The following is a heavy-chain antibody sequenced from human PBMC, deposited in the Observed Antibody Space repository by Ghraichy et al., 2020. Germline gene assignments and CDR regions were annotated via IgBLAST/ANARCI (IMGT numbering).Heavy chain of an antibody. V-gene: IGHV3-33*01. Sequence: GGSLRLSCAASGFTFSSSGMPWVRQAPGKGLAWVAVLWYDGSNKYYADSVKGRFTISRDNSKNTLSLQRNSLRAEDTAVYYCARDRPQGGMDVWGQGTTVTVSS. CDR1: GFTFSSSG. CDR3: ARDRPQGGMDV. J-gene: IGHJ6*02. CDR2: LWYDGSNK.